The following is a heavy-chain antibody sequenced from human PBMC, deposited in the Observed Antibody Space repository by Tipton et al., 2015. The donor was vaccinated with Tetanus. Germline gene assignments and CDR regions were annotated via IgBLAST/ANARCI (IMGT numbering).Heavy chain of an antibody. J-gene: IGHJ4*02. D-gene: IGHD2/OR15-2a*01. CDR2: IRDNGNS. Sequence: TLSITCTVSGGSINSGGHFWTWIRQRTGKGLEWIGHIRDNGNSYANPSLSGRVTMSVDTRKNQFSLNLTSMSVADTATYYCARGTFHAFDFWGQGVQVTVSS. CDR1: GGSINSGGHF. CDR3: ARGTFHAFDF. V-gene: IGHV4-31*03.